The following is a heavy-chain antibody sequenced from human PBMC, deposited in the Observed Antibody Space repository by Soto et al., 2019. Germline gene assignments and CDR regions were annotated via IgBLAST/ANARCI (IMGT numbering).Heavy chain of an antibody. V-gene: IGHV3-9*01. D-gene: IGHD5-12*01. CDR2: ISWNSGSI. J-gene: IGHJ4*02. CDR3: AKDPHAGIVATTLDY. CDR1: GFTFDDYA. Sequence: GGSLRLSCAASGFTFDDYAMHWVRQAPGKGLEWVSGISWNSGSIGYADSVKGRFTISRDNAKNSLYLQMNSLRAEDTALYYCAKDPHAGIVATTLDYWGQGTLVTVSS.